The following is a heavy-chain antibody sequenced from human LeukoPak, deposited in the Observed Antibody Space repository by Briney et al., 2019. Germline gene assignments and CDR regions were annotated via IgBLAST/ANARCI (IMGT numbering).Heavy chain of an antibody. CDR1: GGSISSYY. Sequence: SETLSLTCTLSGGSISSYYWNWIGQPAGKGLEWIGRVYTSGSSNCNPSLKSRVTMSVDTSKNQFSLKLTSVTAADTAVYYCARGSSGARFDYWGQGTLVTVSS. D-gene: IGHD2-15*01. CDR3: ARGSSGARFDY. J-gene: IGHJ4*02. CDR2: VYTSGSS. V-gene: IGHV4-4*07.